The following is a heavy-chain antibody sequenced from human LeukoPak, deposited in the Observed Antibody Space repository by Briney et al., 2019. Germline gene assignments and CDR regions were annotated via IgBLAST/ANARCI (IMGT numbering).Heavy chain of an antibody. J-gene: IGHJ4*02. CDR1: GGTFSSYA. CDR3: ARVEYYYDSSGYYFFGFDY. Sequence: SVKVSCKASGGTFSSYATSWVRQAPGQGLEWMGGIIPIFGTANYAQKFQGRVTITTDESTSTAYMELSSLRSEDTAVYYCARVEYYYDSSGYYFFGFDYWGQGTLVTVSS. V-gene: IGHV1-69*05. D-gene: IGHD3-22*01. CDR2: IIPIFGTA.